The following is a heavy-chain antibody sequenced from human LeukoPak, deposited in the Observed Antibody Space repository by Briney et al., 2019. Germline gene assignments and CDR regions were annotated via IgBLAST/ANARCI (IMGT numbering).Heavy chain of an antibody. V-gene: IGHV3-21*01. CDR3: ARNVKYDILTGFDY. D-gene: IGHD3-9*01. CDR2: ISSSSAYI. Sequence: GGSLRLSCAASGFTLSSHSMHWVRQAPGKGLESVSSISSSSAYIYYAESVKGRFTISRDNAKKSLYLQMNSLRAEDTAVYYCARNVKYDILTGFDYWGQGTLVTVSS. J-gene: IGHJ4*02. CDR1: GFTLSSHS.